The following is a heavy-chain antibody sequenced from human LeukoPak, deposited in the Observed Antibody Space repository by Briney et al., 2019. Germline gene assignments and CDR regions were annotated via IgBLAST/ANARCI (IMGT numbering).Heavy chain of an antibody. CDR2: IYYSGST. J-gene: IGHJ4*02. CDR3: ARGRASSDPVYFDY. CDR1: GGSMTSYY. Sequence: SETLSLTCSVSGGSMTSYYWSWIRQPPGKGLEWVGYIYYSGSTNYNPSLKSRVTVSVDTSKNQLSLKLSSVTAADTAVYYCARGRASSDPVYFDYWGQGTLVTVSS. V-gene: IGHV4-59*08. D-gene: IGHD3-16*02.